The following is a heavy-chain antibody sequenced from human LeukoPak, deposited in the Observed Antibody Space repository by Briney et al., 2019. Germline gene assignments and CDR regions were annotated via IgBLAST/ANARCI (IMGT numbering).Heavy chain of an antibody. CDR1: GYTFTSYG. D-gene: IGHD3-22*01. Sequence: ASVKVSCKASGYTFTSYGISWARQAPGQGLEWMGWISAYNGNTNYAQKLQGRVTMTTDTSTSTAYMELRSLRSDDTAVYYCARGRHYYDSSGHFDYWGQGTLVTVSS. J-gene: IGHJ4*02. CDR3: ARGRHYYDSSGHFDY. V-gene: IGHV1-18*01. CDR2: ISAYNGNT.